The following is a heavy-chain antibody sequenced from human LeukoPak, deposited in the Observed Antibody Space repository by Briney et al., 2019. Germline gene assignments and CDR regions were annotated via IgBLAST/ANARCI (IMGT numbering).Heavy chain of an antibody. Sequence: PSETLSLTCSVSGASISSQCWTWIRQPPGKGLEWIGYIYNSGSTNYNPSLKSRVTMSIDTSKNQFSLRLTSVTAADTAVYYCARRRIDSMYNWFDPWGPGTLVIVSS. D-gene: IGHD2-21*01. CDR3: ARRRIDSMYNWFDP. CDR2: IYNSGST. V-gene: IGHV4-59*11. J-gene: IGHJ5*02. CDR1: GASISSQC.